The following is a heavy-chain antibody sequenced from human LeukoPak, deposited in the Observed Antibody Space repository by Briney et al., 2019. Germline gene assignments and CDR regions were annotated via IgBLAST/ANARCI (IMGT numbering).Heavy chain of an antibody. CDR1: GFTFSNYY. Sequence: GGSLRLSCAASGFTFSNYYMSWVRQAPGKGLEWVANIKEDGSAKYYMDSVKGRFIISRDNTKNSLYLQMNSLRAEDTAIYYCARGYSTGWYDYWGQGTLVTVSS. J-gene: IGHJ4*02. V-gene: IGHV3-7*03. CDR3: ARGYSTGWYDY. D-gene: IGHD6-19*01. CDR2: IKEDGSAK.